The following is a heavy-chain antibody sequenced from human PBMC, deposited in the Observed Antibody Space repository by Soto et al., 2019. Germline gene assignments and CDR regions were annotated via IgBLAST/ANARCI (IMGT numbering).Heavy chain of an antibody. V-gene: IGHV1-69*13. CDR2: IIPIFGTA. D-gene: IGHD3-9*01. Sequence: SVKVSCKASGGTFSSYAISWVRQAPGQGLEWMGGIIPIFGTANYAQKFQGRVTITADESTSTAYMELSSLRSEDTAVYYCASWPRLGPRRDSWGQGTMVTVSS. CDR1: GGTFSSYA. J-gene: IGHJ3*02. CDR3: ASWPRLGPRRDS.